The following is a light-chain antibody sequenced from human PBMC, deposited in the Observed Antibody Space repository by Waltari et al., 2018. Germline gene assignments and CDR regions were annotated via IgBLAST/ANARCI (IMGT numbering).Light chain of an antibody. CDR3: QQSYRTPPLT. CDR2: ATS. V-gene: IGKV1-39*01. Sequence: DIQMTQSPSSLYASVGDRVTITCRASQSISGYLNWYQQKPGQAPKVLIYATSSLQSGVPSRFSGSGSGTDFTLTITSLQPEDFATYYCQQSYRTPPLTFGGGTKVEIK. J-gene: IGKJ4*01. CDR1: QSISGY.